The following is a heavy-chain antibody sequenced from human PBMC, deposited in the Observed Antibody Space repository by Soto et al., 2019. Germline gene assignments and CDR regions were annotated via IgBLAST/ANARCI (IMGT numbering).Heavy chain of an antibody. CDR2: INHSGST. V-gene: IGHV4-34*01. Sequence: PSETLSLTCAVYGGSFSGYYWSWIRQPPGKGLEWIGEINHSGSTNYNPSLKSRVTISVDTSKNQFSLKLSSVTAADTAVYYCARGDYGDYVLGFDYWGQGTLVTVSS. CDR3: ARGDYGDYVLGFDY. CDR1: GGSFSGYY. J-gene: IGHJ4*02. D-gene: IGHD4-17*01.